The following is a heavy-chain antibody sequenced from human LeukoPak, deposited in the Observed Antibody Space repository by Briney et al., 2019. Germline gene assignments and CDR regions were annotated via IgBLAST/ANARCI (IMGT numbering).Heavy chain of an antibody. J-gene: IGHJ6*03. V-gene: IGHV1-2*02. CDR3: ARGPGRYSYGFYYYYYMDV. CDR1: GYTFTGYY. Sequence: ASVKVSCKASGYTFTGYYMHWVRQAPGQGLEWMGWINPNSGGTNYAQKFQGRVTMTRDTSISTAYMELSRLRSDDTAVYYCARGPGRYSYGFYYYYYMDVWGKGTTVTASS. D-gene: IGHD5-18*01. CDR2: INPNSGGT.